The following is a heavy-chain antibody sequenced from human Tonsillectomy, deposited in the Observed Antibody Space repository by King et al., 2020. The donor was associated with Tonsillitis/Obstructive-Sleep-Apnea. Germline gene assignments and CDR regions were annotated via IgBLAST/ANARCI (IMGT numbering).Heavy chain of an antibody. CDR3: AKGLGYCSSTSCYTLTGGEYYFDY. V-gene: IGHV3-23*01. CDR1: GFTFSSYA. J-gene: IGHJ4*02. Sequence: VQLLESGGGLVQPGGSLRLSCAASGFTFSSYAMSWVRQAPGKGLEWVSAISGSGGSTYYADSVKGRFTISRDNSKNTLYLQMNSLRAEDTAGYYCAKGLGYCSSTSCYTLTGGEYYFDYWGQGTLVTVSS. D-gene: IGHD2-2*02. CDR2: ISGSGGST.